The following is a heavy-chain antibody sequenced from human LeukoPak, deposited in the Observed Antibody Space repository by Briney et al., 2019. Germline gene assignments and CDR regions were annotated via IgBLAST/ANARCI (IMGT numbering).Heavy chain of an antibody. V-gene: IGHV1-46*01. Sequence: ASVTVSCTASGYTFTSYYMHWVRQAPGQGLEWMGIINPSGGSTSYAQKFQGRVTMTRDTSTSTVYMELSSLSSEDTAVYYCASVSDDDAFDIWGQGTMVTVSS. CDR3: ASVSDDDAFDI. CDR2: INPSGGST. CDR1: GYTFTSYY. J-gene: IGHJ3*02.